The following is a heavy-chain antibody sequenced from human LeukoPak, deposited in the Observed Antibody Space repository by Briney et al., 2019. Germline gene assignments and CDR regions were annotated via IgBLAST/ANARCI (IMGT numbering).Heavy chain of an antibody. Sequence: GESLKISCAASGFTFSSYGMHWVRQAPGKGLEWVAFIRYDGSNKYYADSVKGRFTISRDNSKNTLYLQMNSLRAEDTAVYYCAKDETVVAATPGYFDYWGQGTLVTVSS. CDR2: IRYDGSNK. CDR3: AKDETVVAATPGYFDY. V-gene: IGHV3-30*02. CDR1: GFTFSSYG. D-gene: IGHD2-15*01. J-gene: IGHJ4*02.